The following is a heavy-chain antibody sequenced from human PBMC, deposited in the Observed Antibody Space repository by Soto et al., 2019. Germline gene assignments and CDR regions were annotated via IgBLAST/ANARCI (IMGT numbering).Heavy chain of an antibody. V-gene: IGHV3-49*03. CDR2: IRSKAYGGTT. Sequence: PGGSLRLSCTASGFTFGDYAMSWFRQAPGKGLEWVGFIRSKAYGGTTEYAASVKGRFTISRDDSKSIAYLQMNSLKTEDTAVYYCTRDFYDFWSGHYKTTYYYYGMDVWGQGTTVTVSS. J-gene: IGHJ6*02. CDR1: GFTFGDYA. CDR3: TRDFYDFWSGHYKTTYYYYGMDV. D-gene: IGHD3-3*01.